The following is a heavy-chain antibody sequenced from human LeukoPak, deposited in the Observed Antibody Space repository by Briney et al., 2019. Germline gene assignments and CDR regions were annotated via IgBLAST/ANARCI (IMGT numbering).Heavy chain of an antibody. Sequence: GGSLRLSCAASGLTVSRNYMSWVRQAPGKGLESVSVIYSGGSTYYAESVRGRFTISRDNSKNTLYLQMNSLRAEDTAVYYCAKDQERTRVITGPDYWGQGTLVTVSS. CDR2: IYSGGST. J-gene: IGHJ4*02. CDR3: AKDQERTRVITGPDY. CDR1: GLTVSRNY. V-gene: IGHV3-53*01. D-gene: IGHD3-22*01.